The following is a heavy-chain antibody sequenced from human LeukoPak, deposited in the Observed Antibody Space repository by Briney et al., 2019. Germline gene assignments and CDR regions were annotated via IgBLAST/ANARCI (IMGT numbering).Heavy chain of an antibody. D-gene: IGHD2-2*01. CDR2: IFPINSDA. Sequence: NRGESLKISCEGSGYSFPTYWIAWVRQMPGKGLEWMGIIFPINSDARYSPSFQGQVTISADKSISTAYLQWNSLKASDTAMYYCARSLSIVVVPAAMDYWGQGTLVTVSS. V-gene: IGHV5-51*01. CDR1: GYSFPTYW. CDR3: ARSLSIVVVPAAMDY. J-gene: IGHJ4*02.